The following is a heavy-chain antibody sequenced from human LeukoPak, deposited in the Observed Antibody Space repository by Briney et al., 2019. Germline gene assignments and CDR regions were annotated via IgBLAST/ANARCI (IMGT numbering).Heavy chain of an antibody. J-gene: IGHJ6*03. CDR1: GGSFSGYY. CDR3: ARGNDYGDFYFYYYMDV. CDR2: INHSGST. D-gene: IGHD4-17*01. Sequence: SETLSLTCAVYGGSFSGYYWSWIRQPPGKGLEWIGEINHSGSTNYNPSLKSRVTISVDTSKNQFSLKLSSVTAADTAVYYCARGNDYGDFYFYYYMDVWGKGTTVTVSS. V-gene: IGHV4-34*01.